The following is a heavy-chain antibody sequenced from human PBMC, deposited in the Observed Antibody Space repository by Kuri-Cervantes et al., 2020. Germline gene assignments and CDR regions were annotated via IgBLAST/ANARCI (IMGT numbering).Heavy chain of an antibody. CDR2: IYYSGST. Sequence: SETLSLTCTVSGGSISSYYWSWIRQPPGKGLEWIGYIYYSGSTNYNPSLKSRVTISVDTSKNQFSLKLSSVTAADTAVYYCARAPFDWRFDYGGQGTLVTVSS. J-gene: IGHJ4*02. CDR1: GGSISSYY. CDR3: ARAPFDWRFDY. V-gene: IGHV4-59*01. D-gene: IGHD3-9*01.